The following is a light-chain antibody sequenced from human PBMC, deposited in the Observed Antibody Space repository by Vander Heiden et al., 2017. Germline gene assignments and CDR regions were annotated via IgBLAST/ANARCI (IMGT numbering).Light chain of an antibody. V-gene: IGLV2-14*01. CDR1: SSDVGGYNY. CDR3: SSYTSSSSYV. Sequence: QSALTQPASVSGSPGPSITISCTGTSSDVGGYNYVSWYQQQPGKAPKLMIYEVSNRPSGVSNRFSGSKSGNTASLTISGLQAEDEADYYCSSYTSSSSYVFGTGTKVTVL. CDR2: EVS. J-gene: IGLJ1*01.